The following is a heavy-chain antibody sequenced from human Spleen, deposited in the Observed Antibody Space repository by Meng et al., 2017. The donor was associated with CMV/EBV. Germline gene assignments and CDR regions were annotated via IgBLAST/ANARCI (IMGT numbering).Heavy chain of an antibody. D-gene: IGHD5-18*01. CDR3: ARDESLVGYSYGQHYYYGMDV. V-gene: IGHV3-53*01. CDR2: IYSADNT. J-gene: IGHJ6*02. CDR1: GFTVSSTY. Sequence: GESLKISCAASGFTVSSTYMSWVRQAPERGLEWVSIIYSADNTYYADSVKGRFTISRDNAKNSLFLQMSSLRAEDTAVYYCARDESLVGYSYGQHYYYGMDVWGQGTTVTVSS.